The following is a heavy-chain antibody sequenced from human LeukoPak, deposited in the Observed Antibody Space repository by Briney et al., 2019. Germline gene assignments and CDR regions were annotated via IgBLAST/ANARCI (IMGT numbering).Heavy chain of an antibody. CDR3: ARVPPIAKYSSSPPGLDY. Sequence: SETLSLSCAVYGGSFSGYYWSWIRQPPGRGLEWIGEINHSGSTNYNPSLKSRVTISVDTSKNQFSLKLSSVTAADTAVYYCARVPPIAKYSSSPPGLDYWGQGTLVTVSS. CDR2: INHSGST. V-gene: IGHV4-34*01. J-gene: IGHJ4*02. CDR1: GGSFSGYY. D-gene: IGHD6-6*01.